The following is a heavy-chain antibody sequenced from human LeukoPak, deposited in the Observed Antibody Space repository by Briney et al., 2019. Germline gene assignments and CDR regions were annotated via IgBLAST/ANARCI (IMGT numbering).Heavy chain of an antibody. CDR1: GGSINDS. Sequence: TSETLSLTCSVSGGSINDSWGWVRQPPGKGLECIGYMFDRGSPNHHPSLQNRVTTSVDTSKNEFSLRLTSVTAADTAVYYCARRIQLWSYWHFDLWGRGTLVTVSS. V-gene: IGHV4-4*09. J-gene: IGHJ2*01. CDR2: MFDRGSP. CDR3: ARRIQLWSYWHFDL. D-gene: IGHD1-1*01.